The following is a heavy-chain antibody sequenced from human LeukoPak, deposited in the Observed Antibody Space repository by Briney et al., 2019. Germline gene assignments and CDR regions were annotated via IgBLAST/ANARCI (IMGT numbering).Heavy chain of an antibody. CDR3: ARDPSGYNSSWYYY. CDR1: GYTFTSYG. D-gene: IGHD6-13*01. Sequence: ASVKVSCKASGYTFTSYGISWVRQAPGQGLEWMGWISAYNGNTNYAQKLQGRVTMTTDTSTSTAYMELRSLRSDDTAVYYCARDPSGYNSSWYYYWGQGTLVTVSS. CDR2: ISAYNGNT. V-gene: IGHV1-18*01. J-gene: IGHJ4*02.